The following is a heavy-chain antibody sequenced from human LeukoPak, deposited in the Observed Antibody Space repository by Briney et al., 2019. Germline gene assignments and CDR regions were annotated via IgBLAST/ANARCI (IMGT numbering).Heavy chain of an antibody. D-gene: IGHD6-13*01. Sequence: PSETLSLTCTVSDGSISSYYWSWIRQPPGKGLEWIGYIYYSGSTNYNPSLKSRVTISVDTSKNQFSLKLSSVTAADTAVYYCARAPLASFDHWGQGTLVTVSS. CDR1: DGSISSYY. J-gene: IGHJ4*02. CDR3: ARAPLASFDH. V-gene: IGHV4-59*08. CDR2: IYYSGST.